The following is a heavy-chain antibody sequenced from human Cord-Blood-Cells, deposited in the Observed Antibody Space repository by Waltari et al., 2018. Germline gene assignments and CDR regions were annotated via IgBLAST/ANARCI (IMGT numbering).Heavy chain of an antibody. CDR1: GGTFSSYA. D-gene: IGHD1-26*01. V-gene: IGHV1-69*12. CDR2: IIPIVCTE. Sequence: QVQLVQSGAEVKKPGSSVKVSCKASGGTFSSYAISWVRQAPGQGLEWMGGIIPIVCTENYAQKFQGIVTITADESTSTAYMELSSLRSEDTAVYYCARGPYSGSYYAFDIWGQGTMVTVSS. CDR3: ARGPYSGSYYAFDI. J-gene: IGHJ3*02.